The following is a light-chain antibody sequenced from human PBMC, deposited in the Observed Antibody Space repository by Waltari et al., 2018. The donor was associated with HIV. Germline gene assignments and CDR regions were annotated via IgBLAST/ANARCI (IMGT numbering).Light chain of an antibody. CDR3: QSVDSSETLGV. CDR1: ELPDQY. Sequence: YELTQSPSVSVYSGQTAKIICSGDELPDQYAHWYQQRPGQAPVLVIYKDKERPSGIPERFSGSSSGTTATLTISGGLEEDEADYYCQSVDSSETLGVFDGGTKLTFL. CDR2: KDK. J-gene: IGLJ3*02. V-gene: IGLV3-25*03.